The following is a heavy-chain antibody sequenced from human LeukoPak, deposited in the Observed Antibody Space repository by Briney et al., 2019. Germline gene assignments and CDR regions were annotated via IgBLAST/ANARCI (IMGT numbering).Heavy chain of an antibody. CDR2: IYYSGST. Sequence: SETLSLTCTVSGGSISSSSYYWGWIRQPPGKGLEWIGSIYYSGSTYYNPSLKSRVTISVDTSKNQFSLKLSSVTAADTAVYYCARHPRNLYDSSGYRYGGGAFDIWGQGTMVTVSS. D-gene: IGHD3-22*01. CDR1: GGSISSSSYY. J-gene: IGHJ3*02. V-gene: IGHV4-39*01. CDR3: ARHPRNLYDSSGYRYGGGAFDI.